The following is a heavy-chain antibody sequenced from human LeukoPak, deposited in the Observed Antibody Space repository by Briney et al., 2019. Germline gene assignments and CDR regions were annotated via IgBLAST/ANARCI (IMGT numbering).Heavy chain of an antibody. V-gene: IGHV3-48*01. CDR3: ARDAEI. J-gene: IGHJ3*02. CDR1: GFTFSSYS. CDR2: INSNSIII. Sequence: GGSLRLPCAASGFTFSSYSMNWVRQAPGKGLEWVSYINSNSIIIYYADSVKGRFTISRDNAKNSLCLQMNSLRAEDTAVYYCARDAEIWGQGTMVSVSS.